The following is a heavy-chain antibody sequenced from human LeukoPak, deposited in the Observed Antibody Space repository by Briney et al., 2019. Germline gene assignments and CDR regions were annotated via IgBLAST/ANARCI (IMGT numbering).Heavy chain of an antibody. D-gene: IGHD4-11*01. Sequence: GGSLRLSCAASGFTFSSYSMNWVRQPPGKGLEWVSSISSSSTYIYYADPVKGRSTISRDNAKNSLYLQMNSLRAEDTAVYYCARDGSTVTNYYFDYWGQGTLVTVSS. J-gene: IGHJ4*02. V-gene: IGHV3-21*01. CDR1: GFTFSSYS. CDR2: ISSSSTYI. CDR3: ARDGSTVTNYYFDY.